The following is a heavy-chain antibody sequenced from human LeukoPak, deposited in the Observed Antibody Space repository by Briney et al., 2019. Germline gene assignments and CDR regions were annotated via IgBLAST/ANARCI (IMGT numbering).Heavy chain of an antibody. Sequence: ASVKVSCKASGYTFTSYDINWVRQATGQGLEWMGWMNPNSGNTGYAQKFQGRVTITRNTSISTAYMELSSLRSEDTAVYYCARVSRFGYYYYYYMDVWGKGTTVTVSS. CDR2: MNPNSGNT. V-gene: IGHV1-8*03. D-gene: IGHD3-10*01. J-gene: IGHJ6*03. CDR1: GYTFTSYD. CDR3: ARVSRFGYYYYYYMDV.